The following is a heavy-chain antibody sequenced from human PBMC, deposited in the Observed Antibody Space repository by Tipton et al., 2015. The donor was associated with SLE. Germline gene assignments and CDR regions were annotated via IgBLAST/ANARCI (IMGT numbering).Heavy chain of an antibody. V-gene: IGHV3-9*01. D-gene: IGHD2-8*01. CDR2: ISWNSGSI. CDR1: GFTFDDYA. CDR3: ARDPEGYCTNGVCSDAFDI. Sequence: SLRLSRAASGFTFDDYAMHWVRQAPGKGLEWVSGISWNSGSIGYADSVKGRFTISRDNSKNTLYLQMNSLRAEDTAVYYCARDPEGYCTNGVCSDAFDIWGQGTMVTVSS. J-gene: IGHJ3*02.